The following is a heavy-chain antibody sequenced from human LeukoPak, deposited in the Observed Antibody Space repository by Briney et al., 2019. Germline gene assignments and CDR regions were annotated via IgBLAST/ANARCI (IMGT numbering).Heavy chain of an antibody. CDR3: ARSSYSSSSSV. CDR1: GFTFGDDG. CDR2: INSDGSEG. Sequence: GGSLRLSCTASGFTFGDDGMSWSRQAPGKGLEWVASINSDGSEGYYADVVKDRFTISRDNAKNSLYLQINSLRAEDTAVYYCARSSYSSSSSVWGQGTMVTVSS. J-gene: IGHJ3*01. D-gene: IGHD6-6*01. V-gene: IGHV3-7*03.